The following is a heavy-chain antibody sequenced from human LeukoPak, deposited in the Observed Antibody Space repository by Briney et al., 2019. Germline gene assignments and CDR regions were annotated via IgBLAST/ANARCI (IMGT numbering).Heavy chain of an antibody. Sequence: PETLSLTCAVSGGSISSSNWWSWVRQPPGKGLEWIGEIYHSGSTNYNPSLKSRVTISVDTSKNQFSLKLSSVTAADTAVYYCARDNPWIQLLNDYWGQGTLVTVSS. V-gene: IGHV4-4*03. J-gene: IGHJ4*02. CDR2: IYHSGST. CDR1: GGSISSSNW. CDR3: ARDNPWIQLLNDY. D-gene: IGHD5-18*01.